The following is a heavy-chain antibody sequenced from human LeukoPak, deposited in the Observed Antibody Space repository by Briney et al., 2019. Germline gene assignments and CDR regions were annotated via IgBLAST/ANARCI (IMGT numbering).Heavy chain of an antibody. D-gene: IGHD2-15*01. J-gene: IGHJ3*02. CDR1: GGSISSYY. V-gene: IGHV4-59*01. CDR3: ARALIVDENAFDI. Sequence: PSETLSLTCTVSGGSISSYYWSWIRQPPGKGLEWIGYIYYSGSTNYNPSLKSRVTISVDTSKNKSSLKLSSVTAADTAVDYCARALIVDENAFDIWGQGTMVTVSS. CDR2: IYYSGST.